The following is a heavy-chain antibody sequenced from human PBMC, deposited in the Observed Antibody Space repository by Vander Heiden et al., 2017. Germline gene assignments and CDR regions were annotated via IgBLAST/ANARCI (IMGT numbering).Heavy chain of an antibody. CDR3: AKDQEPRSTIFGVVIPYGRDV. CDR1: RFTFSSYA. CDR2: ISGSGGST. D-gene: IGHD3-3*01. V-gene: IGHV3-23*01. J-gene: IGHJ6*02. Sequence: GSLRLSCAASRFTFSSYAMSWVRQAPGKGLEWVSAISGSGGSTYYADSVKGRFTISRDNSKNTLYLQMNSLRAEDTAVYYCAKDQEPRSTIFGVVIPYGRDVWGQGTTGNVSS.